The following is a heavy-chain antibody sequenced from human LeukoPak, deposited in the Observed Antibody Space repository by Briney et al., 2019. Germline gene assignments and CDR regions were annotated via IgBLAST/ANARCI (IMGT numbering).Heavy chain of an antibody. D-gene: IGHD3-22*01. CDR2: IYTSGST. CDR3: AGRITMIVESNTQY. J-gene: IGHJ4*02. V-gene: IGHV4-61*02. Sequence: PSQTLSLTCTVSGGSISSGSYYWSWIRQPAGKGLEWIGRIYTSGSTNYNPSLKSRVTISVDTSKNQFSLKLSSVTAADTAVYYCAGRITMIVESNTQYWGQGTLVTVSS. CDR1: GGSISSGSYY.